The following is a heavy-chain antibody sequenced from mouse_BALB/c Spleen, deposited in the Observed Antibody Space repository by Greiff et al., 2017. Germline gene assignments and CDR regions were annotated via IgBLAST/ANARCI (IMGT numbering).Heavy chain of an antibody. CDR3: ANYYGSSYWFAY. CDR2: IYPGSGNN. CDR1: GYTFTDYY. D-gene: IGHD1-1*01. Sequence: QVQLQHSGPELVKPGASVKISCKASGYTFTDYYINWVKQKPGQGLEWIGWIYPGSGNNKYNEKFKGKATLTVDTSSSTAYMQLSSLTSEDTAVYFGANYYGSSYWFAYWGQGTLVTVSA. V-gene: IGHV1-84*02. J-gene: IGHJ3*01.